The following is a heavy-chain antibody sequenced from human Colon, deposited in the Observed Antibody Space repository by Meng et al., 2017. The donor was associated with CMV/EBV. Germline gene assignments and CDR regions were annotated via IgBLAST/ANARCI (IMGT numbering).Heavy chain of an antibody. J-gene: IGHJ4*02. Sequence: LTCAVSGGSISRDNWWPWVRQPPGKGLEWIGEIFHTGSSNYNPSLKSRVAISLDKSRDQISLHVISVTAADTAVYYCARGGGYYFDYWGQGTLVTVSS. CDR3: ARGGGYYFDY. V-gene: IGHV4-4*02. CDR1: GGSISRDNW. D-gene: IGHD1-26*01. CDR2: IFHTGSS.